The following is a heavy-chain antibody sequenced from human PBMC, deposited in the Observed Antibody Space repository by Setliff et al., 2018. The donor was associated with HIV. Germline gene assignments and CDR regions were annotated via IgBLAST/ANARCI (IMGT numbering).Heavy chain of an antibody. V-gene: IGHV1-3*01. J-gene: IGHJ6*02. CDR2: INAGNGNT. CDR3: ARLPRYYDSSGYYSITRLDYYYYGMDV. CDR1: GYTFTSYA. Sequence: VASVKVSCKASGYTFTSYAMHWVRQAPGQRLEWMGWINAGNGNTKYSQKFQGRVTITRDTSASTDYMELSSLRSEDTAVYYCARLPRYYDSSGYYSITRLDYYYYGMDVWGQGTTVTVSS. D-gene: IGHD3-22*01.